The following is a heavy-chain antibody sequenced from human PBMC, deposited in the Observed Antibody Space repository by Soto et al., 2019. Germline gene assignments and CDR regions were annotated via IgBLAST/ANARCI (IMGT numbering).Heavy chain of an antibody. V-gene: IGHV1-69*12. CDR2: IIPIFGTA. Sequence: QVQLVQSGAEVKKPGSSVKVSCKASGGTFSSYAISWVRQAPGQGLEWMGGIIPIFGTANYAQKFQGRVTITADESTSTAYMELSSLRSEDTAVYYCARDHSGSCYGAGSLCGMDVWGQWTTVTVSS. J-gene: IGHJ6*02. CDR3: ARDHSGSCYGAGSLCGMDV. CDR1: GGTFSSYA. D-gene: IGHD2-15*01.